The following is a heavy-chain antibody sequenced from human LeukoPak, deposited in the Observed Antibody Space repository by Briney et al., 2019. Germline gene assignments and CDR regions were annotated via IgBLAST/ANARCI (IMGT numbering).Heavy chain of an antibody. Sequence: GGSLRLSCAASGFTFSSYGIHWVRQAPGKGLEWVAVISYDGSNKYYADSVKGRFTISRDNSKNTLFLQMNSLRAEDTAVYYCAKGNGYDFRYYQYGKDVWGQGTTVTVSS. D-gene: IGHD5-12*01. CDR2: ISYDGSNK. J-gene: IGHJ6*02. V-gene: IGHV3-30*18. CDR1: GFTFSSYG. CDR3: AKGNGYDFRYYQYGKDV.